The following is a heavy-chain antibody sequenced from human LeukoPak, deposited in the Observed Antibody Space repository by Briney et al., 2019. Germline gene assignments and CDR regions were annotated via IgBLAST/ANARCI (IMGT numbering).Heavy chain of an antibody. CDR1: GGSISSSNYY. V-gene: IGHV4-39*01. CDR3: ARLRDYHYYYMDV. J-gene: IGHJ6*03. CDR2: IYYSGST. Sequence: SETLSLTCTVSGGSISSSNYYWGWIRQPPGTGLEWIGSIYYSGSTYYNPSLKSRVTISVDTSNNQFSLKLSSVTAADTAVYYRARLRDYHYYYMDVWGKGTTVTISS.